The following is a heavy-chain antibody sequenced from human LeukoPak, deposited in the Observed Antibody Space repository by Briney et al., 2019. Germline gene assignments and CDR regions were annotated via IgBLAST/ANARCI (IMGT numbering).Heavy chain of an antibody. Sequence: GGSLRLSCAASGFTFSTYWMHWVRQPPGKGRVWVSRISGDGSSTSYADSVKGRFTISRDNAQNTVYLQMNSLRPEDTAIYYCAVIAVSDLGQGALVTVSS. CDR3: AVIAVSD. D-gene: IGHD6-19*01. V-gene: IGHV3-74*01. CDR2: ISGDGSST. CDR1: GFTFSTYW. J-gene: IGHJ4*02.